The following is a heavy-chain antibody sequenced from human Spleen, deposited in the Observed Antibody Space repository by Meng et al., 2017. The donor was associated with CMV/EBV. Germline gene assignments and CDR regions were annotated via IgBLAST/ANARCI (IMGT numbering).Heavy chain of an antibody. D-gene: IGHD6-13*01. Sequence: ASVKVSCKASGYTFSDYYMHWVRQAPGQGLEWMGWINPNTGGTNYAQNFQGRVTMARDTSINTAYMELSRLRSDDTAVYYCARELEQQLSGMDVWGQGTTVTVS. CDR3: ARELEQQLSGMDV. V-gene: IGHV1-2*02. CDR2: INPNTGGT. CDR1: GYTFSDYY. J-gene: IGHJ6*02.